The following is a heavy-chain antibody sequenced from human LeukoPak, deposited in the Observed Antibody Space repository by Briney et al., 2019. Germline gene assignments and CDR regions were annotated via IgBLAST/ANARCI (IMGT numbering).Heavy chain of an antibody. CDR3: ARDRYYYDSSGYQADPYYYYGMDV. V-gene: IGHV4-59*01. J-gene: IGHJ6*02. D-gene: IGHD3-22*01. Sequence: SETLSLTCTVSGGSISSYYWSWLRQPPGKGLEWIGYIYYSGSTNYNPSLKSRVTISVDTSKNQFSLKLRSVTAADTAVYYCARDRYYYDSSGYQADPYYYYGMDVWGQGTTVTVSS. CDR1: GGSISSYY. CDR2: IYYSGST.